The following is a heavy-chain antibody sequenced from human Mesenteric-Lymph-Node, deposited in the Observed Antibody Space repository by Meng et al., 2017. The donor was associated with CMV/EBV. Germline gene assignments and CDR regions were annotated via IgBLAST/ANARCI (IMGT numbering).Heavy chain of an antibody. D-gene: IGHD3-9*01. Sequence: QGQLTPVGAGLLKPSETLSVTCAVYGGSFSGYYWNWIRQSPEKGLEWIGEINHSGSTTYNPSFTSRIIISVDTSTNQISLNMSSVTAADTAVYYCARGSSYDILTGYFDYWGQGALVTVSS. J-gene: IGHJ4*02. CDR3: ARGSSYDILTGYFDY. V-gene: IGHV4-34*01. CDR2: INHSGST. CDR1: GGSFSGYY.